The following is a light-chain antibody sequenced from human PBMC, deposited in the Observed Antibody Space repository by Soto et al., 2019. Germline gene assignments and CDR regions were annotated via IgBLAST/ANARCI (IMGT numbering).Light chain of an antibody. Sequence: DIQMTQSPSSLSASVGDRVTITCRASQSISTYLNWYQQKPGKAPKLLISAASSLQSGVPSRFSGSGSGTDFTLTISSLQPEDFGTYYCQQSYSTPFTFGPGAKVDIK. J-gene: IGKJ3*01. CDR3: QQSYSTPFT. CDR1: QSISTY. V-gene: IGKV1-39*01. CDR2: AAS.